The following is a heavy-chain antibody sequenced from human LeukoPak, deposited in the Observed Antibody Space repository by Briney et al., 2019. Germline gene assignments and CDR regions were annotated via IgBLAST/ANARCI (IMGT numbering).Heavy chain of an antibody. J-gene: IGHJ4*02. CDR1: GYTFTGYY. CDR3: ARDERWELQTLAGY. V-gene: IGHV1-2*06. CDR2: INPNSGGA. D-gene: IGHD1-26*01. Sequence: ASVKVSCKASGYTFTGYYMHGVRQAPGQGLEWMGRINPNSGGANYAQKFQGRVTMTRDTSISTAYMELSRLRSDDTAVYYCARDERWELQTLAGYWGQGTLVTVSS.